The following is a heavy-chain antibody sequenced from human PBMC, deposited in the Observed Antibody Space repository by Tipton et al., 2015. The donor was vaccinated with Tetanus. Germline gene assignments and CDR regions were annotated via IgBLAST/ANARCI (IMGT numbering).Heavy chain of an antibody. CDR3: ARPVKQWLVPVDS. Sequence: TLSLTCAVSGGSFSGHYWSWIRQPPGEGLEWIGEINPSGGASYNPSLKSRVTISVDTSKNQFSLKLTSVTAADTAVYYCARPVKQWLVPVDSWGQGTLVLVSS. J-gene: IGHJ4*02. CDR2: INPSGGA. D-gene: IGHD6-19*01. CDR1: GGSFSGHY. V-gene: IGHV4-34*01.